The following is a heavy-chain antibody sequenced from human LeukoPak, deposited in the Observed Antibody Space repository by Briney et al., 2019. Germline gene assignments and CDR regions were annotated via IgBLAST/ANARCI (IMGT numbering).Heavy chain of an antibody. D-gene: IGHD6-13*01. V-gene: IGHV4-4*07. CDR2: IYTSGST. Sequence: GRIYTSGSTNYTPSLKSRVTMSVDTSKNQFSLKLSSVTAADTAVYYCAREQYSSSWTDYWGQGTLVTVSS. J-gene: IGHJ4*02. CDR3: AREQYSSSWTDY.